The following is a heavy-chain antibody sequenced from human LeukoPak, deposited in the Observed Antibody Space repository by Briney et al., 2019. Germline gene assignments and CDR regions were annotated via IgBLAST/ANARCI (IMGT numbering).Heavy chain of an antibody. CDR2: IYYSGST. D-gene: IGHD3-16*01. CDR3: ARALGGARAFDY. CDR1: GGSISSSSYY. V-gene: IGHV4-39*07. Sequence: SETLSLTCTVSGGSISSSSYYWGWIRQPPGKGLEWIGNIYYSGSTYYNPSLKSRLTISVDTSNNQFSLKLTSVTAADTAMYYCARALGGARAFDYWGQGTLVPVSS. J-gene: IGHJ4*02.